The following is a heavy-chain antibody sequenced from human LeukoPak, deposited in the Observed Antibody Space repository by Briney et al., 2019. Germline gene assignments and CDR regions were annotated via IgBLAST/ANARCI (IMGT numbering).Heavy chain of an antibody. CDR1: GFTVNNNY. V-gene: IGHV3-53*01. Sequence: GGSLRLSCAASGFTVNNNYMSWVRQAPGKRLEWVSVIYSAGSTYYADSVKGRFTISRDNSKNTLYLQMNNLRAEDTAVYYCARDLGLQGTYWGQGTLVTVSS. CDR3: ARDLGLQGTY. J-gene: IGHJ4*02. CDR2: IYSAGST. D-gene: IGHD3-10*01.